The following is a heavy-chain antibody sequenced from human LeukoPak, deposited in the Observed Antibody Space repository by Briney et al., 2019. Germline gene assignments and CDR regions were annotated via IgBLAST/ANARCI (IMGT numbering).Heavy chain of an antibody. CDR3: ARDWTRYCSGGTCYSFDY. J-gene: IGHJ4*02. CDR2: ISYDGSNK. CDR1: GFTFSTYS. D-gene: IGHD2-15*01. V-gene: IGHV3-30*04. Sequence: GRSLRLSCAASGFTFSTYSMHWVRQAPGKELEWVAIISYDGSNKYYADSVKGRFTISRDNSKNTLSLRMNSLRADDTAVYYCARDWTRYCSGGTCYSFDYWGQGTLVTVSS.